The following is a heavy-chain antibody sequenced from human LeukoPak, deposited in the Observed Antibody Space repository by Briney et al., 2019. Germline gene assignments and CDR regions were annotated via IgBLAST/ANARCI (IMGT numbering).Heavy chain of an antibody. D-gene: IGHD2/OR15-2a*01. CDR3: ARLSPAPDY. CDR1: GYSFTSYW. CDR2: IDPSDSYT. J-gene: IGHJ4*02. V-gene: IGHV5-10-1*01. Sequence: PGESLKISCKSSGYSFTSYWIYWVRQVPGKGLEDMGRIDPSDSYTYYSPSFEGHVTISVEKSISTAYLQWSSLKASDTAIYYCARLSPAPDYWGQGTLVTVSS.